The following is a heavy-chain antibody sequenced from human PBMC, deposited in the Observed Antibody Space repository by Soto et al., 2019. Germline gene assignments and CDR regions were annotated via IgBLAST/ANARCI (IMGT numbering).Heavy chain of an antibody. Sequence: QVQLVQSGAEVKKPGASVKVSCKASGYTFTGYYMHWVRQAPGQGLEWMGWINPNSGGTNYAQKFQGWVTMTRDTSISTAYMELSRLRSDDTAVYYCARGEIAAAVTGPYYYYGMDVWGQGTTVTVSS. V-gene: IGHV1-2*04. CDR3: ARGEIAAAVTGPYYYYGMDV. CDR1: GYTFTGYY. D-gene: IGHD6-13*01. J-gene: IGHJ6*02. CDR2: INPNSGGT.